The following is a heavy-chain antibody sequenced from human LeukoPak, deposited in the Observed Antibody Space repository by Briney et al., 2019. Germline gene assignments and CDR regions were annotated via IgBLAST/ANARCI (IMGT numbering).Heavy chain of an antibody. D-gene: IGHD3-10*01. CDR2: IYSGGST. Sequence: PGGSLRLSCEASGFSVSSNYMTWVRQAPGKGLVWVSVIYSGGSTYYADSVKGRFIISRDNSKNTVYLQMNSLRAEDTAVYYCARVIGVVRADYYFDYWGQGTLVAVSS. J-gene: IGHJ4*02. V-gene: IGHV3-53*01. CDR1: GFSVSSNY. CDR3: ARVIGVVRADYYFDY.